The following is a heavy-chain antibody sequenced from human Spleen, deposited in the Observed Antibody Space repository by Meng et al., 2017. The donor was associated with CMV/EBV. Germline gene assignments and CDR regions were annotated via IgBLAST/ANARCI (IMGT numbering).Heavy chain of an antibody. J-gene: IGHJ6*02. V-gene: IGHV3-30*02. CDR1: GFTFSSYG. CDR2: IRYDGSNE. Sequence: GESLKISCAASGFTFSSYGMHWVRQAPGKGLEWVAFIRYDGSNEYYADSVKGRFTISRDNSKNTLYLQSNSLRAEDTAVYYCAKSTDDFWSGSYYYYYYGMDVWGQGTTVTVSS. D-gene: IGHD3-3*01. CDR3: AKSTDDFWSGSYYYYYYGMDV.